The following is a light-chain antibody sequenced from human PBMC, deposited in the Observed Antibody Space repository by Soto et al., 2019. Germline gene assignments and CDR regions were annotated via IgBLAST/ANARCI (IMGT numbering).Light chain of an antibody. J-gene: IGKJ1*01. V-gene: IGKV3-20*01. CDR2: GAS. CDR1: QSVSSSD. Sequence: EVVLTQSPGTLSLSPGERATLSCRASQSVSSSDLAWYQQKPDQAPRLLISGASNRATSAPDRFSGSGSGTDFTLTIPGLEPEDFAVFYCHQYCISPPTFGQGTKVEI. CDR3: HQYCISPPT.